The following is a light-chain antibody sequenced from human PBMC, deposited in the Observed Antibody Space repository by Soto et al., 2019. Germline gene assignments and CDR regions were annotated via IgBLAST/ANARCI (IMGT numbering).Light chain of an antibody. CDR3: QQCFNWPIT. J-gene: IGKJ5*01. CDR2: DAS. V-gene: IGKV3-11*01. Sequence: EIVLTQSPVTLSLSPGERATLSCRASQSVSSYLAWYQQKPGQAPRLLIFDASNRATGIPARFSGSGSGTDFTHTISSLEPEDFAVYYCQQCFNWPITFGQGKRLEIK. CDR1: QSVSSY.